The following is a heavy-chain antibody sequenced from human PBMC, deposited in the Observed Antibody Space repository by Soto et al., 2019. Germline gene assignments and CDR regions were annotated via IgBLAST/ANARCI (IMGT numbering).Heavy chain of an antibody. CDR1: IGSITRSDYY. CDR3: ARGSEEKLEEQEMWFDH. CDR2: IYYSGSA. V-gene: IGHV4-30-4*01. D-gene: IGHD1-1*01. J-gene: IGHJ5*02. Sequence: PSETLSLTCTVSIGSITRSDYYWSWIRQPPGKGLEWIGYIYYSGSAYYNPSLKSRVFISVDTSKNQFSLNLNSVTAADTAVYYCARGSEEKLEEQEMWFDHWGQGTLVTVYS.